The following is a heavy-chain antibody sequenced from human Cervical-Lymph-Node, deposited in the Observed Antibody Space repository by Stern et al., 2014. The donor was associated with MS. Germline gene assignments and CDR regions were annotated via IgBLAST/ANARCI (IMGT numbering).Heavy chain of an antibody. CDR3: AKDRELVVVTFDS. D-gene: IGHD2-15*01. CDR2: TSRSGGST. J-gene: IGHJ4*02. CDR1: GFTFSDYA. Sequence: VQLVQSGGGLVQPGGSLRHSCAASGFTFSDYAMSWVRQAPGEGLEWVSATSRSGGSTFYADSVQGRFTISRDNSKNTLYLQMNSLRAEDTAVYYCAKDRELVVVTFDSWGQGTLVTVSS. V-gene: IGHV3-23*04.